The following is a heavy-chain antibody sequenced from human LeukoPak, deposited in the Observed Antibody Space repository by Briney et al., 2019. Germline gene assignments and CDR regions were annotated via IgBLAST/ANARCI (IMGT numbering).Heavy chain of an antibody. V-gene: IGHV3-23*01. CDR2: ITATVATT. CDR3: VKPNYYDSSGYY. J-gene: IGHJ4*02. CDR1: GFSFITYG. D-gene: IGHD3-22*01. Sequence: GGSLRLSCAASGFSFITYGMSWVRQAPGKGLEWVSAITATVATTYYADSVRGRFTISRDNSKNTLYLEMNNLRADDTAVYYCVKPNYYDSSGYYWGQGTLVSVSS.